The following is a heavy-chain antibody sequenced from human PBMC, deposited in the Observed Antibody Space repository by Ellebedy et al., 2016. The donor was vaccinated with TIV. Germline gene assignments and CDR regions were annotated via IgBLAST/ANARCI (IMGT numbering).Heavy chain of an antibody. Sequence: GGSLRLSXAASGFTFSSYAMHWVRQAPGKGLEWVAVISYDGSNKYYADSVKGRFTISRDNSKNTLYLQMNSLRAEDTAVYYCARVSSYYFDYWGQGTLVTVSS. CDR1: GFTFSSYA. J-gene: IGHJ4*02. CDR2: ISYDGSNK. V-gene: IGHV3-30*04. CDR3: ARVSSYYFDY.